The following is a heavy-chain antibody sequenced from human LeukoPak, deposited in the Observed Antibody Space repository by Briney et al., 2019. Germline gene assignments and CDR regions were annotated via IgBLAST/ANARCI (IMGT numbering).Heavy chain of an antibody. D-gene: IGHD6-13*01. J-gene: IGHJ4*02. CDR3: AREGIAAAGYDY. V-gene: IGHV1-3*01. Sequence: GASVKVSCKASGYTFTSYAMHWVRQAPGQRLEWMGWINAGNGNTKYSQKFQGRVTITRDTSASTAYMELSSLRSEDTAVYYCAREGIAAAGYDYWGQGTLVTVSS. CDR1: GYTFTSYA. CDR2: INAGNGNT.